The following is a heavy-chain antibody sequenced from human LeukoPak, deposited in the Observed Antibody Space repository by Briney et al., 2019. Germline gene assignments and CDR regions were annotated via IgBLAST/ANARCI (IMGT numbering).Heavy chain of an antibody. V-gene: IGHV3-11*04. D-gene: IGHD3-3*01. CDR2: ISSSGSTI. J-gene: IGHJ6*03. CDR1: GFTFSDYY. Sequence: PGGSLRLSCAASGFTFSDYYMSWIRQAPGKGLEWVSYISSSGSTIYYADSVKGRFTISRDNAKNSLYLQMNSLRAEDTAVYYCARGIRGFWSGYYVVGSNYYYYYYMDVWGKGTTVTVSS. CDR3: ARGIRGFWSGYYVVGSNYYYYYYMDV.